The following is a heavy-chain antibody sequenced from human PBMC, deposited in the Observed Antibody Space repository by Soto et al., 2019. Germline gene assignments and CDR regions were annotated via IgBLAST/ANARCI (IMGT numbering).Heavy chain of an antibody. Sequence: PGESLKISCKGSGYSFTSYWIGWVRQMPGKGLEWMGIIYPGDSDTRYSPSFQGQVTISADKSISAAYLQWSSLKASDTAMYYCARGWSGYSYLYYYYYGMDVWGQGTTVTVSS. V-gene: IGHV5-51*01. CDR1: GYSFTSYW. J-gene: IGHJ6*02. D-gene: IGHD3-3*01. CDR2: IYPGDSDT. CDR3: ARGWSGYSYLYYYYYGMDV.